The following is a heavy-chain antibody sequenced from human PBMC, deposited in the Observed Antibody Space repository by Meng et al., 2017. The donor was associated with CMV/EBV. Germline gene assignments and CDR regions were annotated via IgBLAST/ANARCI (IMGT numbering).Heavy chain of an antibody. V-gene: IGHV2-5*02. CDR1: GFSLSTSGVG. CDR3: AHRLMYQWGHGFDP. D-gene: IGHD2-8*01. J-gene: IGHJ5*02. CDR2: IYWDDDK. Sequence: SGPPLMNPTQTLTLTCTFSGFSLSTSGVGVGWIRHPPGKALEWLSLIYWDDDKRYSPSLKSRLTITKDTSKNQVVLTMTNMDPVDTATYYCAHRLMYQWGHGFDPWGQGTLVTVSS.